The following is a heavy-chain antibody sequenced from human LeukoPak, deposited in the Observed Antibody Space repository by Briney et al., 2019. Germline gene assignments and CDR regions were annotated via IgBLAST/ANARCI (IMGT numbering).Heavy chain of an antibody. Sequence: SETLSLTCAVYGGSFSGYYWGWIRQPPGKGLECIGTIYYSGSTYYNPSLKSRVTISVDTSKNQFSLKLSSVTAADTAVYYCATEVAGTPFLRYWGQGILVTVSS. D-gene: IGHD6-19*01. CDR3: ATEVAGTPFLRY. V-gene: IGHV4-34*01. J-gene: IGHJ4*02. CDR2: IYYSGST. CDR1: GGSFSGYY.